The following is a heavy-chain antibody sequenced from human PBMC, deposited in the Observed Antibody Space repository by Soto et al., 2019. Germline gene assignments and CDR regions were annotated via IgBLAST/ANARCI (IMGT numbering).Heavy chain of an antibody. CDR2: ISYDGSNK. CDR3: AKDLGSGKPYYYYAMDV. D-gene: IGHD3-10*01. CDR1: GFIFSRYG. V-gene: IGHV3-30*18. J-gene: IGHJ6*02. Sequence: QSGGSLRLSCAASGFIFSRYGMHWVRQAPGKGLEWVAVISYDGSNKYYAESVKGRLIISRDKSENTLYLQMNSLRAEDTAVYYCAKDLGSGKPYYYYAMDVWGQGTTVTVSS.